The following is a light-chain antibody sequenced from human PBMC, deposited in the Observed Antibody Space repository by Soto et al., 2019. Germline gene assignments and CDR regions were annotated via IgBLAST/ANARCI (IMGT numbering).Light chain of an antibody. CDR1: QSVRSNF. Sequence: EIVLTQSPGTLSLSPGERASLSCRASQSVRSNFLALYQQKPGQAPRLLIYGASNRATGIPDRFSGSGSGTDFTLTISRLEPEDFAVYYCQQYGSSGTFGQGTKVDI. CDR3: QQYGSSGT. V-gene: IGKV3-20*01. J-gene: IGKJ1*01. CDR2: GAS.